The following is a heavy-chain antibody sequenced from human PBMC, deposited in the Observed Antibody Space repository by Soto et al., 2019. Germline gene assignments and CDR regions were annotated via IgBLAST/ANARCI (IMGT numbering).Heavy chain of an antibody. J-gene: IGHJ1*01. D-gene: IGHD6-19*01. CDR1: GGSISSHY. V-gene: IGHV4-59*11. Sequence: SETLSLTCSVSGGSISSHYWSWMRQPPGKGLEGIVYIDYSGSTTYTSSLKSRVTISVDTSKIQFSLKLSSVTAADTAVDDCVRGPLAVDAEYFQHWGQGTLVTVSS. CDR3: VRGPLAVDAEYFQH. CDR2: IDYSGST.